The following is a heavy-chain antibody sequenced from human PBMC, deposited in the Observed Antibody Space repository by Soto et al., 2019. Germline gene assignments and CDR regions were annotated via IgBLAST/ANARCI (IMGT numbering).Heavy chain of an antibody. CDR3: ARGYCSSTSCYYGMDV. CDR1: GYTFTGYY. CDR2: INPNSGGT. V-gene: IGHV1-2*04. Sequence: GASVKVSCKASGYTFTGYYMHWVRQAPGQGLEWMGWINPNSGGTNYAQKFQGWFTMTSDTSISTAYMELSRLRSDATAVYYCARGYCSSTSCYYGMDVWGQGTTVTVSS. J-gene: IGHJ6*02. D-gene: IGHD2-2*01.